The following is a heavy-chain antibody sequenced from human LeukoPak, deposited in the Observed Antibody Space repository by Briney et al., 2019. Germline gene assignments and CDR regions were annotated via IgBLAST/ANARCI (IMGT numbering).Heavy chain of an antibody. Sequence: GGSLRLSCAASGFTFSSYEMNWVRQAPGKGLEWVSYISSSGSTIYYAGSVNGRFTIFRDNAKNSNYLQMNSLRAEDTAVYYCARDKNWGIDAFDIWGQGTIVTVSS. CDR1: GFTFSSYE. CDR2: ISSSGSTI. D-gene: IGHD7-27*01. CDR3: ARDKNWGIDAFDI. V-gene: IGHV3-48*03. J-gene: IGHJ3*02.